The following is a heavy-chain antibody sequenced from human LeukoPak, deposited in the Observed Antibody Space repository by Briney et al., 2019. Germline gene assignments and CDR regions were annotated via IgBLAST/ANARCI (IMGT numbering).Heavy chain of an antibody. CDR1: GFTFSSYA. Sequence: SGGSLRLSCAASGFTFSSYAMHWVRQAPGKGLEWVAVISYDGSNKYYADSVKGRFTISGDNSKNTLYLQMNSLRAEDTAVYYCASQSPIADAPFDYWGQGTLVTVSS. J-gene: IGHJ4*02. D-gene: IGHD6-13*01. CDR2: ISYDGSNK. CDR3: ASQSPIADAPFDY. V-gene: IGHV3-30-3*01.